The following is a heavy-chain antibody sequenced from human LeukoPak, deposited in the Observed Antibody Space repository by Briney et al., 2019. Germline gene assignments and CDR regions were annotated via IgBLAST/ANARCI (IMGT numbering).Heavy chain of an antibody. V-gene: IGHV1-18*01. D-gene: IGHD2-2*01. CDR2: ISAYNGNT. Sequence: GASVKASCKASGYTFTSYGISWVRQAPGQGLEWMGWISAYNGNTNYAQKLQGRVTMTTDTSTSTAYMELRSLRSDDTAVYYCASQRRLGYCSSTSCYYSNWFDPWGQGTLVTVSS. J-gene: IGHJ5*02. CDR1: GYTFTSYG. CDR3: ASQRRLGYCSSTSCYYSNWFDP.